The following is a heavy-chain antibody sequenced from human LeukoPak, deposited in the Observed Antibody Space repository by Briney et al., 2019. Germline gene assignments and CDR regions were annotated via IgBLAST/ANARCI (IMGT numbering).Heavy chain of an antibody. D-gene: IGHD4-23*01. V-gene: IGHV3-49*04. CDR1: GTTFGDYA. Sequence: HPGRSRRSSCTAAGTTFGDYAMRWGRQPRGRGLGWVGFMRSKAYRDTTECSASVKGTFNISRDDSNSIAYLQMNSLKTEDTAVYYCTREGVTNYFDYWGQGTLVTVSS. CDR3: TREGVTNYFDY. J-gene: IGHJ4*02. CDR2: MRSKAYRDTT.